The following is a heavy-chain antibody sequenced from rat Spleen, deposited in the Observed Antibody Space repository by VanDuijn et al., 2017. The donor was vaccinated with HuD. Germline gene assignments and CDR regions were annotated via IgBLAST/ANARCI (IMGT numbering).Heavy chain of an antibody. D-gene: IGHD1-10*01. V-gene: IGHV5-31*01. CDR3: TRGGNYDFDY. Sequence: EVQLVETGGGLVQPGRSLKLSCVVSGFTFSSYWMYWIRQAPGKGLEWVSSITNTGVTPYYQDSVRGRFTISRDNAKNTLYLQMNSLRSEDTATYFCTRGGNYDFDYWGQGVMVTVSS. J-gene: IGHJ2*01. CDR2: ITNTGVTP. CDR1: GFTFSSYW.